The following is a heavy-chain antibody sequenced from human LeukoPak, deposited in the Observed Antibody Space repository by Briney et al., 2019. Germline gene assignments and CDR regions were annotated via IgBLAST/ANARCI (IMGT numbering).Heavy chain of an antibody. D-gene: IGHD3-3*01. V-gene: IGHV4-38-2*01. CDR1: GYSISSGYY. J-gene: IGHJ3*02. CDR3: ARHYDFWSGYYAFDI. Sequence: PSETLSLTCAVSGYSISSGYYWGWIRQPPGKGQEWIGSIYHSGSTYYNPSLKSRVTISVDTSKNQFSLKLSSVTAADTAVYYCARHYDFWSGYYAFDIWGQGTMVTVSS. CDR2: IYHSGST.